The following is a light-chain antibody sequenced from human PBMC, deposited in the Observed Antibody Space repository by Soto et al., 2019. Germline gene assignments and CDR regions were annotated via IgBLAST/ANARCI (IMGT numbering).Light chain of an antibody. CDR3: QQYNNWPRT. J-gene: IGKJ3*01. CDR1: QSVSSN. CDR2: GAS. Sequence: EIVMTQSPATLSVSPGERATISCRASQSVSSNLAWYQQKPGQDPRLLIYGASTRATGIPARFSGSGSGTEFTLTISSLQSEDFAVYYCQQYNNWPRTFGPGTKVDIK. V-gene: IGKV3-15*01.